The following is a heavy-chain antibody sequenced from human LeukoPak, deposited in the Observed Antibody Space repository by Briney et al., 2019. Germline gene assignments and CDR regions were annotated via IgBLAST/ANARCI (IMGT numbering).Heavy chain of an antibody. D-gene: IGHD3-22*01. CDR1: GGSFSGYY. J-gene: IGHJ4*02. CDR2: INHSGST. Sequence: SETLSLTCAVYGGSFSGYYWSWIRQPPGKGLEWIGEINHSGSTNYNPSLKSRVTISVDTSKNQFSLKLSSVTAADTAVYYCARGSPPTYYYDSSGSFDYWGQGTLVTVSS. V-gene: IGHV4-34*01. CDR3: ARGSPPTYYYDSSGSFDY.